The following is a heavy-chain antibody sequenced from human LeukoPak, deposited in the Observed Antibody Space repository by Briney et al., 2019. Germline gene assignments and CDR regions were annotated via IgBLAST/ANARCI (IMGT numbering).Heavy chain of an antibody. CDR1: GFTFSSYW. J-gene: IGHJ3*02. V-gene: IGHV3-7*01. Sequence: GGSLRLSCAASGFTFSSYWMSWVRQAPGKGLEWVANIKQDGREKYYVDSMKGRITISRDNAKNSLYLQMNSLRAEDTAVYYCATSQTTSGQYGNAFDIRGQGTMVTVSS. CDR2: IKQDGREK. CDR3: ATSQTTSGQYGNAFDI. D-gene: IGHD6-19*01.